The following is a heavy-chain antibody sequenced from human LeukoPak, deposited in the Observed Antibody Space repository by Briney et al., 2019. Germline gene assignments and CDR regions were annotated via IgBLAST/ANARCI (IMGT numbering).Heavy chain of an antibody. J-gene: IGHJ4*02. Sequence: GASVKVSCKASGFTFTSYGISWVRQAPGQGLEWMGWISAYSGKTNYAQKFQGRVTMTTDTSTSTAYMDLRSLRSDDTAVYYCARGGALTSFDSWGQGTLITVSS. CDR1: GFTFTSYG. CDR2: ISAYSGKT. V-gene: IGHV1-18*01. D-gene: IGHD1-26*01. CDR3: ARGGALTSFDS.